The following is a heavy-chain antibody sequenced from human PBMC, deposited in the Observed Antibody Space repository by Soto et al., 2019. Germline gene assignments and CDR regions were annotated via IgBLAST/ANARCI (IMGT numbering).Heavy chain of an antibody. CDR1: GFTFSNYG. V-gene: IGHV3-30*18. CDR3: AKGWSRAYLDY. CDR2: ISYDGSNK. D-gene: IGHD2-15*01. J-gene: IGHJ4*02. Sequence: TGGSLRLSCAASGFTFSNYGMHWVRQAPGKGLEWVAVISYDGSNKYYGDSVKGRFTISRDNSKNTLSLQMNSLRAEDTAVYYCAKGWSRAYLDYWGQGILVTVSS.